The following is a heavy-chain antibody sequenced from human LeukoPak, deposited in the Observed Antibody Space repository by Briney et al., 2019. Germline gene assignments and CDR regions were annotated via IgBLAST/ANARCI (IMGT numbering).Heavy chain of an antibody. V-gene: IGHV4-38-2*01. CDR2: IYHSGST. CDR1: GYSISSGYY. Sequence: PLETLSLTCAVSGYSISSGYYWGRIRQPPGKGLEWIGSIYHSGSTYYNPSPKSRVTISVDTSKNQFSLKLSSVTAADTAVYYCASLYGSGSVDPWGQGTLVTVSS. D-gene: IGHD3-10*01. J-gene: IGHJ5*02. CDR3: ASLYGSGSVDP.